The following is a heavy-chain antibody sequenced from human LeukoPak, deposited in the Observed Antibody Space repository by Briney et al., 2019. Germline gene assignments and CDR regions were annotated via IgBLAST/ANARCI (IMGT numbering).Heavy chain of an antibody. D-gene: IGHD3-10*01. CDR2: IDPSDSNT. V-gene: IGHV5-10-1*01. J-gene: IGHJ5*02. CDR3: ARLWFGDLLSNCFDP. CDR1: GYIFTNFW. Sequence: GESLKISCKAYGYIFTNFWISWVRQMPGKGLEWMGRIDPSDSNTHYSPTFQGHVTISVEKSISTAYLQWNSLQASDTAMYYCARLWFGDLLSNCFDPWGQGTLVTVSS.